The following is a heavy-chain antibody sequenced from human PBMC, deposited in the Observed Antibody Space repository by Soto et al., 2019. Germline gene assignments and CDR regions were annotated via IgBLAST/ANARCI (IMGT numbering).Heavy chain of an antibody. CDR1: GGSFSGYY. Sequence: SETLSLTCAVYGGSFSGYYWSWIRQPPGKGLEWIGEINHSGSTNYNPSLKSRVTISVDTSKNQFSLKLSSVTAADTAVYYCARAYYDFWSGYYKAFDDWGQGTLVTVSS. CDR3: ARAYYDFWSGYYKAFDD. J-gene: IGHJ4*02. D-gene: IGHD3-3*01. V-gene: IGHV4-34*01. CDR2: INHSGST.